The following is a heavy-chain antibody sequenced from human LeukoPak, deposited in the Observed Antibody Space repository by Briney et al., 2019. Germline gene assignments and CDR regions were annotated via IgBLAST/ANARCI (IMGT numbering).Heavy chain of an antibody. CDR3: AELGITMIGGV. V-gene: IGHV3-23*01. J-gene: IGHJ6*04. D-gene: IGHD3-10*02. CDR2: ISGSGGST. Sequence: GGSLRLSCAASGLTFSSYALTWVRQAPGKGLEWVSVISGSGGSTYYADSVKGRFTISRDNSKNSLYLQMNSLRAEDTAVYYCAELGITMIGGVWGKGTTVTISS. CDR1: GLTFSSYA.